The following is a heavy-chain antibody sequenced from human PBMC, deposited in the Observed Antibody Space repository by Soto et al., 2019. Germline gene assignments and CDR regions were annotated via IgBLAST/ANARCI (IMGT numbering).Heavy chain of an antibody. J-gene: IGHJ1*01. V-gene: IGHV3-74*01. CDR3: VRDFR. Sequence: EVQLVESGGGLVQPGGSLRLSCAASGFTFTNLWIYWVRQTPAKGLVWVAGINGDGTITAYADSVKGRFTISRDNAKSTLYLQMNSLTIEDTALYYCVRDFRWGQGTLVTVSS. CDR2: INGDGTIT. CDR1: GFTFTNLW.